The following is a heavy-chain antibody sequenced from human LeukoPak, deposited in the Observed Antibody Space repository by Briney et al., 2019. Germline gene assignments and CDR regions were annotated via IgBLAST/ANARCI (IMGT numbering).Heavy chain of an antibody. Sequence: GGSLRLSCAASGFTFSSYAMHWVRQAPGKGLEWVAVISYDGSNKYYADSVKGRFTISRDNSKNTLYLQMNSLRAEDTAVYYCAREVITTTEYYGYWGQGTLVTVSS. D-gene: IGHD3-16*01. CDR3: AREVITTTEYYGY. CDR1: GFTFSSYA. CDR2: ISYDGSNK. J-gene: IGHJ4*02. V-gene: IGHV3-30-3*01.